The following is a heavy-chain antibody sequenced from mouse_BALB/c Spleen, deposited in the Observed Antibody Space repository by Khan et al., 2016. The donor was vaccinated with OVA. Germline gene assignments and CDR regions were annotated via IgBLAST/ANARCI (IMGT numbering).Heavy chain of an antibody. J-gene: IGHJ4*01. V-gene: IGHV3-8*02. CDR1: GDSITSGY. CDR3: AMYDYGESMDY. D-gene: IGHD2-4*01. Sequence: EVQLVESGPSLVKPSQTLSLTCSVTGDSITSGYWNWIRQFPGNKLEYMGYISYSGSTYYNPSLIRRISLTRDTSTNHYYLQLNSVTTEDTATYFWAMYDYGESMDYWGQGTSVTVSS. CDR2: ISYSGST.